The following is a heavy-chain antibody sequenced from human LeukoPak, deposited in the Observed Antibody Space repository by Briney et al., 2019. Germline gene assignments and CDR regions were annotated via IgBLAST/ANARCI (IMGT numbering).Heavy chain of an antibody. CDR3: AKDSSIRMAGTHAFDY. D-gene: IGHD6-19*01. CDR2: ISWDGGST. CDR1: GFTFDDYA. J-gene: IGHJ4*02. Sequence: GGSLRLSCAASGFTFDDYAMHWVRQAPGKGLEWVSLISWDGGSTYYADSVKGRFTISRDNSKNSLYLQMNSLRAEDTALYYCAKDSSIRMAGTHAFDYWGQGTLVTVSS. V-gene: IGHV3-43D*03.